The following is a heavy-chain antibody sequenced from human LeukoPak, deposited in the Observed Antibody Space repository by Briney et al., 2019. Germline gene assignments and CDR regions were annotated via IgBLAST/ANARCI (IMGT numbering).Heavy chain of an antibody. V-gene: IGHV1-69*13. Sequence: SVKVSCKASGGTFSSYAISWVRRAPGQGLEWMGGIIPIFGTANYAQKFQGRVTITADESTSTAYKELSSLRSEDTAVYYCARGNTMVRGQYYYMDVWGKGTTVTVSS. CDR2: IIPIFGTA. CDR1: GGTFSSYA. J-gene: IGHJ6*03. CDR3: ARGNTMVRGQYYYMDV. D-gene: IGHD3-10*01.